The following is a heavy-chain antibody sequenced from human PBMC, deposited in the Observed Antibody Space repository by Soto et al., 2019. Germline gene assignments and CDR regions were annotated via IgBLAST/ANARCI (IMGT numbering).Heavy chain of an antibody. CDR3: AKDRGGEFTSSRYFDY. CDR1: GFGFSSYA. D-gene: IGHD3-16*01. CDR2: ITPGGGTT. Sequence: EMQLLVSGGGLAQPGGSLRLSCAASGFGFSSYAMSWVRQAPGKGLEWVSGITPGGGTTNYADSVKGRFTISRDNSNNTLYLETNSLRDEDTAIYYCAKDRGGEFTSSRYFDYWGQGTLVTVSS. J-gene: IGHJ4*02. V-gene: IGHV3-23*01.